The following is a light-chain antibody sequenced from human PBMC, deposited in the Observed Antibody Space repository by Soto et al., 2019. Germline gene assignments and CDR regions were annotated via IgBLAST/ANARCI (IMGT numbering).Light chain of an antibody. Sequence: EIVLTQSPGTLSLSPGERAPLSCRASQTVTSTFLAWYQQKPGQAPRLLIYGASRRATGIPDRFSGSGSGTDFTLTITRLEPEDFAVYYCHQYDSSRTFGQGTKVEMK. CDR1: QTVTSTF. CDR3: HQYDSSRT. V-gene: IGKV3-20*01. CDR2: GAS. J-gene: IGKJ1*01.